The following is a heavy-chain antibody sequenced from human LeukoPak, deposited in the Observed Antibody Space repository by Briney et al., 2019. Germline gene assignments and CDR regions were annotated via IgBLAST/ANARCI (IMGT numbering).Heavy chain of an antibody. J-gene: IGHJ6*03. Sequence: SETLSLTCTVSGGSIISYYWSWIRQPPGKGLEWIGEINHSGSTNYNPSLKSRVTISVDTSKNQFSLKLSSVTAADTAVYYCARQSGGYYYYYMDVWGKGTTVTISS. CDR1: GGSIISYY. D-gene: IGHD3-16*01. CDR3: ARQSGGYYYYYMDV. CDR2: INHSGST. V-gene: IGHV4-34*01.